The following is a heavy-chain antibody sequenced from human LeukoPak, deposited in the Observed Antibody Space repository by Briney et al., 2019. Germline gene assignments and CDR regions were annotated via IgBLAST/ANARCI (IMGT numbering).Heavy chain of an antibody. J-gene: IGHJ4*02. D-gene: IGHD6-13*01. V-gene: IGHV3-23*01. CDR1: GFTFSSYG. CDR2: ISGSGGST. Sequence: PGGSLRLSCAASGFTFSSYGMSWVRQAPGKGLKWVSAISGSGGSTYYADSVKGRFTISRDKSRNTLYLQMNSLRAEDTAVYFCAKHLTIAAAGTRFDYWGQGSLVTVSS. CDR3: AKHLTIAAAGTRFDY.